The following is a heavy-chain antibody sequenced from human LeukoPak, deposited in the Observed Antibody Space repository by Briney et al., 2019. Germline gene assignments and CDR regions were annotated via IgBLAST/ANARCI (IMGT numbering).Heavy chain of an antibody. CDR2: INHSGST. J-gene: IGHJ4*02. D-gene: IGHD2/OR15-2a*01. CDR3: ASSTIGLDY. CDR1: GGSFSGYY. V-gene: IGHV4-34*01. Sequence: PSETLSLTRAVYGGSFSGYYWSWIRQPPGKGLEWIGEINHSGSTNYNPSLKSRVTISVDTSKNQFSLKLSSVTAADTAVYYCASSTIGLDYWGQGTLVTVSS.